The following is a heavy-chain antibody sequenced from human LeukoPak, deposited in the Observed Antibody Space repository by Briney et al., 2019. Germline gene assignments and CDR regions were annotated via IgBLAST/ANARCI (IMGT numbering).Heavy chain of an antibody. V-gene: IGHV3-23*01. J-gene: IGHJ4*02. Sequence: GGSLRLSCAASGFTFSSYAMSWVRQAPGKGLEWVSAISGSGGSTYCADSVKGRFTISRDNSKNTLYLQMNSLRAEDTAVYYCAKGTKYYYGSGSVYFDYWGQGTLVTVSS. CDR1: GFTFSSYA. D-gene: IGHD3-10*01. CDR3: AKGTKYYYGSGSVYFDY. CDR2: ISGSGGST.